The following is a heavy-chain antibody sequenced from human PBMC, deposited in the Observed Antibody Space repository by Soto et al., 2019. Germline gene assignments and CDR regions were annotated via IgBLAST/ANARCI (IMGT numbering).Heavy chain of an antibody. CDR2: ISAYNGNT. CDR3: ATTGARSGWLTPYYYYYGMDV. CDR1: GYTFTSYG. Sequence: QVQLVQSGAEVKKPGASVKVSCKASGYTFTSYGISWVRQAPGQGLEWMGWISAYNGNTNYAQKLQGRVTMTTDTSTSTAYMELRSLRSDDTAVYYCATTGARSGWLTPYYYYYGMDVWGQGTTVTVSS. D-gene: IGHD6-19*01. V-gene: IGHV1-18*01. J-gene: IGHJ6*02.